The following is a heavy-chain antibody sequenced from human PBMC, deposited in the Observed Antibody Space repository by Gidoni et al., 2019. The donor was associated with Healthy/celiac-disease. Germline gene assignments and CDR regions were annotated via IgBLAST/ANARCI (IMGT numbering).Heavy chain of an antibody. V-gene: IGHV4-61*02. CDR2: IYTSGST. D-gene: IGHD2-2*01. CDR3: ARERSLLGVVQAAKVDY. Sequence: QVQLQESGRGLVKPSQTLLPTSTVSDGGPVSGSNYWSWIRQPAGKGLEWIGRIYTSGSTNYNPSLKSRVTISVDTSKNQFSLKLSSVTAADTAVYYCARERSLLGVVQAAKVDYWGQGTLVTVSS. J-gene: IGHJ4*02. CDR1: DGGPVSGSNY.